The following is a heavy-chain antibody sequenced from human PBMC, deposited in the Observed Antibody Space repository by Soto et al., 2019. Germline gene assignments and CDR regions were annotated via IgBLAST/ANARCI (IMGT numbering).Heavy chain of an antibody. J-gene: IGHJ5*02. CDR3: ARDAYSGYDGNWFDP. CDR1: GYTFTSYG. D-gene: IGHD5-12*01. V-gene: IGHV1-18*01. CDR2: ISAYNGNT. Sequence: ASVKVSCKASGYTFTSYGISWVRQAPGQGLEWMGWISAYNGNTNYAQKLQGRVTMTTDTSTSTAYMELRSLRSDDTAVYYCARDAYSGYDGNWFDPWGQGTLVTVSS.